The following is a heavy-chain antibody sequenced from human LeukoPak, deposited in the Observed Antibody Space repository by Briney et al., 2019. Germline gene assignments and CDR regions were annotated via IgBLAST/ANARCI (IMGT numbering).Heavy chain of an antibody. V-gene: IGHV4-34*01. J-gene: IGHJ4*02. Sequence: PSETLSLTCAVYGGSFSGYYWSWIRQPPGKGLEWIGEINHSGSTNYNPSLKSRVTISVDTFKNQFSLKLSSVTAADTAVYYCARVEMATMDYWGQGTLVTVSS. CDR2: INHSGST. CDR3: ARVEMATMDY. D-gene: IGHD5-24*01. CDR1: GGSFSGYY.